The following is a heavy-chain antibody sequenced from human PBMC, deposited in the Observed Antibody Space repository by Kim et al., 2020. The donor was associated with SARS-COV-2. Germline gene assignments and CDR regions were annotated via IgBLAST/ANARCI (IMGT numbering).Heavy chain of an antibody. D-gene: IGHD3-9*01. Sequence: GGSLRLSCAASGFTFSSYGMHWVRQAPGKGLEWVAVISYDGSNKYYADSVKGRFTISRDNSKNTLYLQMNSLRAEDTAVYYCARVLRYFDWLFYTNYGMDVWGQGTTVTVSS. J-gene: IGHJ6*02. V-gene: IGHV3-33*05. CDR2: ISYDGSNK. CDR1: GFTFSSYG. CDR3: ARVLRYFDWLFYTNYGMDV.